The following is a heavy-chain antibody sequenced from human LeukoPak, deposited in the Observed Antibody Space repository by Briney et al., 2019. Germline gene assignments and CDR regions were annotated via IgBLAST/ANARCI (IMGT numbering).Heavy chain of an antibody. V-gene: IGHV1-18*01. J-gene: IGHJ5*02. CDR2: ISAYNVNT. Sequence: ASVKVSCTASGYTFTTYGISWVRQAPGQGPEWMGWISAYNVNTNYEQKLQGSVTMTTDTSTSTAYMEMRSLRSDDTAAYYCARDPAINVHMFRGVNNWFDPWGQGTLVTVSS. CDR3: ARDPAINVHMFRGVNNWFDP. D-gene: IGHD3-10*01. CDR1: GYTFTTYG.